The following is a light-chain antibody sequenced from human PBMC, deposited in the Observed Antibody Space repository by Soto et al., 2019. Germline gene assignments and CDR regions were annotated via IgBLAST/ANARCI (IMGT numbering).Light chain of an antibody. CDR2: NSY. Sequence: QSVLTQPPSASGTPGQRVTISCSGSSSKIGSKTVNWYQQLPGTVPKLLIYNSYQRPSGVPDRFSRSKSGTSASLAISGLQSEDEADYYCAAWDGSLNGYVFGAGTKVTVL. J-gene: IGLJ1*01. CDR3: AAWDGSLNGYV. CDR1: SSKIGSKT. V-gene: IGLV1-44*01.